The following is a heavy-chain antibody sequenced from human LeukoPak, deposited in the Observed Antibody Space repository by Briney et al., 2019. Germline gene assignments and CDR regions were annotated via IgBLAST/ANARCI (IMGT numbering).Heavy chain of an antibody. V-gene: IGHV7-4-1*02. Sequence: ASVKVSCKASGYTFTSYAMNWVRQAPGQGLEWMGWINTNTGNPTYAQGFTGRFVFSLDTSVSTAYLQISSLKAEDTAVYYCAREVYFDWLSTAGYFDYWGQGTLVTVSS. CDR2: INTNTGNP. J-gene: IGHJ4*02. D-gene: IGHD3-9*01. CDR3: AREVYFDWLSTAGYFDY. CDR1: GYTFTSYA.